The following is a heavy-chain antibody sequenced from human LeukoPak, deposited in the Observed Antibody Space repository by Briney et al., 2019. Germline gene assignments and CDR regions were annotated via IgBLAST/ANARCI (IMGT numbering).Heavy chain of an antibody. V-gene: IGHV3-15*01. D-gene: IGHD3-16*01. Sequence: GGSLRLSCAGSGFTFSNAWMSWVRQAPGKGLDWAGRVKSKTDGGKSDYAAPVKGRFTISRDDSKNTLYPQKNSLKPEITAVYFCTTGGEVLRDWGQGTMVTVSS. J-gene: IGHJ3*01. CDR1: GFTFSNAW. CDR3: TTGGEVLRD. CDR2: VKSKTDGGKS.